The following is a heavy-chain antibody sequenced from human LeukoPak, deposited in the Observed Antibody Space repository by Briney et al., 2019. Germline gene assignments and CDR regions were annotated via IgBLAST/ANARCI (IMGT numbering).Heavy chain of an antibody. CDR3: ARDNIVVVPAARNYYYYMDV. CDR2: ISAYNGNT. J-gene: IGHJ6*03. CDR1: GYTFTGYY. D-gene: IGHD2-2*01. Sequence: ASVKVSCKASGYTFTGYYMHWVRQAPGQGLEWMGWISAYNGNTNYAQKLQGRVTMTADTSTSTAYMELRSLRSDDTAVYYCARDNIVVVPAARNYYYYMDVWGKGTTVTVSS. V-gene: IGHV1-18*04.